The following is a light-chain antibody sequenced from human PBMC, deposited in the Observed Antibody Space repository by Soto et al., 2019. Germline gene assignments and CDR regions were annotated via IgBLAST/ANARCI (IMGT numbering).Light chain of an antibody. CDR2: RNN. CDR3: AAWNDSVSGRVGWV. J-gene: IGLJ3*02. CDR1: SSNIGSNY. V-gene: IGLV1-47*01. Sequence: QSVLTQPPSASGTPGQRVTISCSGSSSNIGSNYVYWYQQLPGTAPKLLIYRNNQRPSGVPDRFSGSKSGTSASLAISGLRSEDEDDYYCAAWNDSVSGRVGWVFGGGTKVTVL.